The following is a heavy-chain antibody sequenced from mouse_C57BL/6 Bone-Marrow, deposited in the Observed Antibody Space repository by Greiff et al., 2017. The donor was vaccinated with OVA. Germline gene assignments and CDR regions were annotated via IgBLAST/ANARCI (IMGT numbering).Heavy chain of an antibody. J-gene: IGHJ4*01. D-gene: IGHD2-14*01. CDR3: ARGATLRVRRIYYAMDY. CDR1: GYTFTSYW. CDR2: INPSNGGT. Sequence: VQLQQPGPELVKPGASVKLSCKASGYTFTSYWMHWVKQRPGQGLEWIGNINPSNGGTNYNEKFKSKATLTVDKSSSTAYMQLSSLTSEDSAVYYCARGATLRVRRIYYAMDYWGQGTSVTVSS. V-gene: IGHV1-53*01.